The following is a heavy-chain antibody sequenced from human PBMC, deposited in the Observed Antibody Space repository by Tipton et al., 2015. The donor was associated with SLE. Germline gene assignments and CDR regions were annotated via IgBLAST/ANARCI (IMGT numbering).Heavy chain of an antibody. J-gene: IGHJ2*01. V-gene: IGHV4-34*01. CDR1: GGSFSGYY. Sequence: TLSLTCAVYGGSFSGYYWSWIRQPPGKGLEWIGEINHSGSTNYNPSLKSRVTISVDTSKNQFSLKLSSVTAADTAVYYCARNFLSESQWLVPPSFDLWGRGTLVTVSS. CDR2: INHSGST. D-gene: IGHD6-19*01. CDR3: ARNFLSESQWLVPPSFDL.